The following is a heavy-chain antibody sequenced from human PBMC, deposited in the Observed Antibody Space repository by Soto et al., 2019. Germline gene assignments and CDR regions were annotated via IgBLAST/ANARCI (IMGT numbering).Heavy chain of an antibody. CDR2: ITGSGRDT. D-gene: IGHD2-8*01. Sequence: GGSLRLSCAASGFTFRNNVLSWVRQAPGKGLDWVSGITGSGRDTYYADSVKGRFTISRDNSKDMVFLQMNSLRAEDTALYYCAKNGLDNSPSAIDSWGPGTLVTVSS. V-gene: IGHV3-23*01. CDR1: GFTFRNNV. CDR3: AKNGLDNSPSAIDS. J-gene: IGHJ4*02.